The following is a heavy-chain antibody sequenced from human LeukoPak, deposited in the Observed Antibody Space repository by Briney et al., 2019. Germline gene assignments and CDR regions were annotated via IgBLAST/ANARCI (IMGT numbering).Heavy chain of an antibody. D-gene: IGHD3-22*01. CDR2: IYYSGST. CDR3: ALSSGYYDDAFDI. J-gene: IGHJ3*02. CDR1: GGSISSGDYY. V-gene: IGHV4-30-4*01. Sequence: SQTLSLTCTVSGGSISSGDYYWSWIRQPPGKGLEWIGYIYYSGSTYYNPSLKSRVTMSVDTSKNQFSLKLSSVTAADTAVYYCALSSGYYDDAFDIWGQGTMVTVSS.